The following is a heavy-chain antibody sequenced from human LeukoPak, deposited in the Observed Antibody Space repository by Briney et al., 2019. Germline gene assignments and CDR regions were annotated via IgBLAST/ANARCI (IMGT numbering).Heavy chain of an antibody. V-gene: IGHV6-1*01. Sequence: SQTLSLTCAISGDSVSSKNVAWNWIRPSPSRGLEWLGRTYYKSRWYTDYALALRGRITLNPDTSKNQFSLQLNSVTPEDTAVYYCARGATFYFDSSGFLGPFYFDYWGQGTLVTVSS. CDR2: TYYKSRWYT. J-gene: IGHJ4*02. CDR1: GDSVSSKNVA. CDR3: ARGATFYFDSSGFLGPFYFDY. D-gene: IGHD3-22*01.